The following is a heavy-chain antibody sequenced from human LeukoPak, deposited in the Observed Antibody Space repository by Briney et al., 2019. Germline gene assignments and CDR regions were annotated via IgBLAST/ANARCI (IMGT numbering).Heavy chain of an antibody. CDR1: GFTFSSYG. D-gene: IGHD5-24*01. CDR3: AKDLGWLQLNFDY. CDR2: ISGRGGST. J-gene: IGHJ4*02. V-gene: IGHV3-23*01. Sequence: GGSLRLSCAASGFTFSSYGMHWVRQAPGKGLEWVSAISGRGGSTYYADSVKGRFTISRDNSKNTLYLQMNSLRADDTAVYYCAKDLGWLQLNFDYWGQGTLVTVSS.